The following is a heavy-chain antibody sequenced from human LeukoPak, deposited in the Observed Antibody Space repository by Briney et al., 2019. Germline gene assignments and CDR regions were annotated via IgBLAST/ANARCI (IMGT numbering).Heavy chain of an antibody. CDR3: ATHCSGAACFDY. V-gene: IGHV1-2*02. CDR1: GYTFTSYD. CDR2: INPNNGDT. J-gene: IGHJ4*02. D-gene: IGHD2-15*01. Sequence: GSVKVSCKASGYTFTSYDINWVRQAPGQGLEWMGEINPNNGDTNFAPEFQGRVTMTRDTSITTAFMELSSLRYADTAIYYCATHCSGAACFDYWGQGTLVTVSS.